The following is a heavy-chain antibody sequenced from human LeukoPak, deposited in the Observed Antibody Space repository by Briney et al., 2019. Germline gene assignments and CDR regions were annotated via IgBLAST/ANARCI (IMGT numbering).Heavy chain of an antibody. CDR2: IWYDGTSK. V-gene: IGHV3-33*01. Sequence: GRSLRLSCAASGFSLSAYGVHWVRQAPGKGLEWVAVIWYDGTSKDYADSVKGRFTISRDNSKNTLYLQMNSLRAEDTAVYYCARCSGGSCYTPLGAFDIWGQGTMVTVSS. J-gene: IGHJ3*02. CDR3: ARCSGGSCYTPLGAFDI. CDR1: GFSLSAYG. D-gene: IGHD2-15*01.